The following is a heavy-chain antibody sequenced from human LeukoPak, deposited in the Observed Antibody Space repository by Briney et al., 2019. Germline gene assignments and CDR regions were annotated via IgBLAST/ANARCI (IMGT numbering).Heavy chain of an antibody. V-gene: IGHV1-2*02. Sequence: ASVKVSCMASGYTFTAYYLHWVRQAPGQGLEWMGYFYPKSRDTFFAQKFQDRVTMTMDTSITTVYMELSRLRSDDTAVYYCARDEDVPNTNALDIWGQGPKVTVSS. J-gene: IGHJ3*02. CDR2: FYPKSRDT. D-gene: IGHD3-10*02. CDR3: ARDEDVPNTNALDI. CDR1: GYTFTAYY.